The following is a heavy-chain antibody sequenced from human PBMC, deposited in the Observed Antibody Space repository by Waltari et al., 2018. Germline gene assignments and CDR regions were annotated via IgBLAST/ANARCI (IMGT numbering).Heavy chain of an antibody. CDR3: ARGSRYYYYYYYMDV. J-gene: IGHJ6*03. V-gene: IGHV1-8*03. CDR2: MNPNSGNT. Sequence: QVQLVQSGAEVKKPGASVKVSCKASGYTFTSYDINWVRQATGQGLEWMGWMNPNSGNTGYAKKFQGRVTITRNTSISTAYMELSSLRSEDTAVYYCARGSRYYYYYYYMDVWGKGTTVTVSS. CDR1: GYTFTSYD.